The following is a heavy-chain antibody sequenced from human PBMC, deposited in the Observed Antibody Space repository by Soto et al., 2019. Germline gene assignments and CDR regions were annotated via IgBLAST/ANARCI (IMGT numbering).Heavy chain of an antibody. V-gene: IGHV4-61*01. CDR3: ARDQYQMKDIYNPLRSWHYYGMDV. CDR2: IYYSGST. CDR1: GGSVNSGSYS. Sequence: QVQLQESGPGLVKPSETLSLTCTVSGGSVNSGSYSWSWIRQPPGKGLEWIGYIYYSGSTNYNPSLRSRVTISADTSKNQFSLQLNSVIAADTAVYYCARDQYQMKDIYNPLRSWHYYGMDVWGQGTTVTVSS. J-gene: IGHJ6*02. D-gene: IGHD2-15*01.